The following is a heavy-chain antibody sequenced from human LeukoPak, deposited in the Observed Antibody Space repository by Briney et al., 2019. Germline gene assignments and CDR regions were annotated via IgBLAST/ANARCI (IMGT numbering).Heavy chain of an antibody. D-gene: IGHD3-10*01. CDR3: ARGTEFYYYYMDV. Sequence: SQTLSLTCTVSGGSISSGSYYGSWIRQPAGKGLEWIGRIYTSGSTNYNPSLKSRVTISVDTSKNQFSLKLSSVTAADTAVYYCARGTEFYYYYMDVWGKGTTVTVSS. V-gene: IGHV4-61*02. J-gene: IGHJ6*03. CDR1: GGSISSGSYY. CDR2: IYTSGST.